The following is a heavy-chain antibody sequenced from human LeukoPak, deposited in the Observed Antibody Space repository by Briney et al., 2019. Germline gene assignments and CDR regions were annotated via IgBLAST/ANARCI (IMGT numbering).Heavy chain of an antibody. CDR3: AKTEPWIQLMDY. CDR2: SGSGGST. V-gene: IGHV3-23*01. CDR1: GSTFSSYA. J-gene: IGHJ4*02. Sequence: GGSLRLSCAASGSTFSSYAMSWVRQAPGKGLEWVSASGSGGSTYYADSVKGRFTISRDNSKNTLYLQMNSLRAEDTAVYYCAKTEPWIQLMDYWGQGTLVTVSS. D-gene: IGHD5-18*01.